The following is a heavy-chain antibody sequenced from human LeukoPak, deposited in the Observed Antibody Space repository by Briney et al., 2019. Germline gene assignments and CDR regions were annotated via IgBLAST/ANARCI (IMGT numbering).Heavy chain of an antibody. Sequence: ASVKVSCKASGYTFTGYYMHWVRQAPGQGLEWMGWINPNSGGTNYAQKFQGRVTMTRDTPISTAYMELSRLRSDDTAVYYCARGDSGWYEYYFDYWGQGTLVTVSS. J-gene: IGHJ4*02. V-gene: IGHV1-2*02. CDR2: INPNSGGT. CDR3: ARGDSGWYEYYFDY. CDR1: GYTFTGYY. D-gene: IGHD6-19*01.